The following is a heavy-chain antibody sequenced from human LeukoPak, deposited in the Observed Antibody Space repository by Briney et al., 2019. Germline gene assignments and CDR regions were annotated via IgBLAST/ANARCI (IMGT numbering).Heavy chain of an antibody. V-gene: IGHV6-1*01. CDR2: TYYRSKWYN. D-gene: IGHD3-10*01. J-gene: IGHJ6*02. Sequence: SQTLSLTCAISGDGVSSNSAAWNWIRQSPSRGLEWLGRTYYRSKWYNDYAVSVKSRITINPDTSKNQFSLQLNSVTPEDTAAYYCARDRRWFGELLSGNYYYGMDVWGQGTTVTVSS. CDR3: ARDRRWFGELLSGNYYYGMDV. CDR1: GDGVSSNSAA.